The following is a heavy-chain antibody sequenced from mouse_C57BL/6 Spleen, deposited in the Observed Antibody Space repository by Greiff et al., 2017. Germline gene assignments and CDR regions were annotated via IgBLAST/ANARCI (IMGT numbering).Heavy chain of an antibody. CDR3: ARHFPYYAMDY. CDR2: ISGGGGNT. J-gene: IGHJ4*01. CDR1: GFTFSSST. Sequence: EVQLVESGGGLVKPGGSLKISCAASGFTFSSSTMSWVRQTPGKRLEWVATISGGGGNTYYPDSVKGRFTISRDNAKTPLYLQMSSLRSDYTALYYCARHFPYYAMDYWGQGTSVTVSS. V-gene: IGHV5-9*01.